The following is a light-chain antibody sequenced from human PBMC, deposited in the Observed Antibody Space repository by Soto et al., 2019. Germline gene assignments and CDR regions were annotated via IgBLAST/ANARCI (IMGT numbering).Light chain of an antibody. V-gene: IGLV1-40*01. J-gene: IGLJ1*01. CDR1: ISNSVSGCD. Sequence: QSVLTQPPSVSGAPGQRVTSPCTRSISNSVSGCDVHCYERRPGTAPKLLIYVNKNRPSGVPDRFSGSKSGTSASLAITGLQAEDEAHYYRQSYDSSLSVSYVFGTGTKVTVL. CDR3: QSYDSSLSVSYV. CDR2: VNK.